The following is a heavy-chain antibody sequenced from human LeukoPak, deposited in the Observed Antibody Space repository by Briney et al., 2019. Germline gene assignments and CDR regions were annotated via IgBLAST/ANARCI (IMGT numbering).Heavy chain of an antibody. D-gene: IGHD3-3*01. CDR3: ARVTYYDFWSRDAFDI. V-gene: IGHV1-18*01. J-gene: IGHJ3*02. CDR1: GYTFTSYG. Sequence: ASVKVSCKGSGYTFTSYGIRWVRQAPGQGVEGMGWISAYNGNTNYAQKLQGRVTMTTDTSTSTAYMELRSLRSDDTAVYYCARVTYYDFWSRDAFDIWGQGTMVTVSS. CDR2: ISAYNGNT.